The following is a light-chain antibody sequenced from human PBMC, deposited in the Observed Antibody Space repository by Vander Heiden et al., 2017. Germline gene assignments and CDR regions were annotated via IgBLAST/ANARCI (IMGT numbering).Light chain of an antibody. CDR3: SSYAGSNNQV. CDR1: SSDVGGYNY. CDR2: EVS. V-gene: IGLV2-8*01. J-gene: IGLJ1*01. Sequence: QSALTQPPSASGSPGQSVTISCTGTSSDVGGYNYVSWYQQHPANPPILMIYEVSKRPSGVPDRFSGSKSGNTASLTVSGLQAEDEADYYCSSYAGSNNQVFGTGTKVTVL.